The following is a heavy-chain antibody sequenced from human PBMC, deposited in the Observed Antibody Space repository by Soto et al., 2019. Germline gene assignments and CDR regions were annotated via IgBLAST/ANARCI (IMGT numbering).Heavy chain of an antibody. CDR2: IYYSGST. J-gene: IGHJ6*02. D-gene: IGHD1-7*01. CDR3: ARDSVELPNYYYYGMDV. V-gene: IGHV4-31*03. Sequence: QVQLQESGPGLVKPSQTLSLTCTVSGGSISSGGYYWSWIRQQPGKGLEWIGYIYYSGSTYYNPSLKSRVTISVDTSKNQFSLKLSSVTAADTAVYYCARDSVELPNYYYYGMDVWGQGTTVTVSS. CDR1: GGSISSGGYY.